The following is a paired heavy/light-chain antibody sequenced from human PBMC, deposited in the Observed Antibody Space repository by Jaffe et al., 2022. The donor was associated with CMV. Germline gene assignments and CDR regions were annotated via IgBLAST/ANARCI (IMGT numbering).Heavy chain of an antibody. D-gene: IGHD1-26*01. V-gene: IGHV1-18*01. CDR1: GYTFTSYG. J-gene: IGHJ6*02. Sequence: QVQLVQSEAEVKKPGASVKVSCKASGYTFTSYGISWVRQAPGQGLKWMGWISTYNGNTNFAQNLQGRVTLTTDTSTSTAYMELRSLRSDDTAVYYCARVGPHPHYFYSGLDVWGQGTTVTVSS. CDR2: ISTYNGNT. CDR3: ARVGPHPHYFYSGLDV.
Light chain of an antibody. CDR2: GAF. J-gene: IGKJ4*01. CDR3: QYYGSSLT. Sequence: EIVLTQSPGTLSLSPGERATLSCRGSQTLSSRYLVWYQQKAGQAPRLLIYGAFTRATGIPDRFSGTGSGTDFTLTISRLEPEDFAVYYCQYYGSSLTFGGGTKVEI. V-gene: IGKV3-20*01. CDR1: QTLSSRY.